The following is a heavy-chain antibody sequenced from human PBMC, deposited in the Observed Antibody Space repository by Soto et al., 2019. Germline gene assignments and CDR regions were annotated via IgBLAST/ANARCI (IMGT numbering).Heavy chain of an antibody. D-gene: IGHD3-22*01. Sequence: GGSLRLSCETSGFTFSTYSMNWVRQAPGKGLEWVSYISSSGTNIYYADSVKGRFTISRDNSKNTLYLQMNSLRAEDTAVYYCVKDMYYYDSSGFDYWGQGTQVTVSS. CDR1: GFTFSTYS. V-gene: IGHV3-48*01. CDR3: VKDMYYYDSSGFDY. J-gene: IGHJ4*02. CDR2: ISSSGTNI.